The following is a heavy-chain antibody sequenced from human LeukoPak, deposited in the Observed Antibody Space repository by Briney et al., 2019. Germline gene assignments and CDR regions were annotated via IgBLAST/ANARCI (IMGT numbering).Heavy chain of an antibody. V-gene: IGHV3-33*08. CDR1: GFTFSGYG. CDR2: IWDDGSKK. D-gene: IGHD3-16*01. J-gene: IGHJ4*02. CDR3: ARDLGRGNTPFDY. Sequence: GGSLRLSCSASGFTFSGYGMHCVRQAPLKGLEWVAVIWDDGSKKYYADSVKGRFTISRDNSKNTVYLQMNSLRAEDTALYYCARDLGRGNTPFDYWGQGALVTVSS.